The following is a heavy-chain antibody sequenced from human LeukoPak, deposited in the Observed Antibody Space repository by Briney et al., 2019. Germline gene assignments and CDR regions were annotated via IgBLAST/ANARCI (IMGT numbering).Heavy chain of an antibody. J-gene: IGHJ4*02. CDR2: INSDGSST. Sequence: GGSLRLSCAASGFTFSSYWMHWVRQAPGKGLVWVSRINSDGSSTSYADSVKGRFTISRDNSKNTLYLQMNSLRAEDTAVYYCAKEHYYDSSGYYSVDYWGQGTLVTVSS. D-gene: IGHD3-22*01. CDR1: GFTFSSYW. V-gene: IGHV3-74*01. CDR3: AKEHYYDSSGYYSVDY.